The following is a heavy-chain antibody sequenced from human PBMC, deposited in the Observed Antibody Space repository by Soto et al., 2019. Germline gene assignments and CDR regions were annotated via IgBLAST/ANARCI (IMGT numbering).Heavy chain of an antibody. V-gene: IGHV3-33*01. J-gene: IGHJ3*02. CDR3: ARGLQIGPI. D-gene: IGHD2-21*01. Sequence: GWSLRLSCASSVFTFISYGMHWVRQAPGKGLEWVAVIWYDGSNKYYADSVKGRFTISRDNSKNTLYLQMNSLRAEDTAVYYCARGLQIGPIWGQGTMVTVSS. CDR1: VFTFISYG. CDR2: IWYDGSNK.